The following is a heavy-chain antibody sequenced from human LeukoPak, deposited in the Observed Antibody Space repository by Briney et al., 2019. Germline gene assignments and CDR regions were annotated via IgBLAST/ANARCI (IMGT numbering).Heavy chain of an antibody. CDR1: GFTFSSYW. D-gene: IGHD3-22*01. CDR2: INPDGSTT. CDR3: AKDPVVMIVGANYFDY. J-gene: IGHJ4*02. V-gene: IGHV3-74*01. Sequence: GGSLRLSCAASGFTFSSYWMHWVRQAPGKGLVWVSRINPDGSTTTYADSVRGRFTISRDNAKNTLYLQMNSLRAEDTAVYYCAKDPVVMIVGANYFDYWGQGTLVTVSS.